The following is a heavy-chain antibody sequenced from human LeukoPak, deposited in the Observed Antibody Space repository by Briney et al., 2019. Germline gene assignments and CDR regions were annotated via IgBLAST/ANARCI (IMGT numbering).Heavy chain of an antibody. CDR1: GGSISSYY. D-gene: IGHD1-14*01. Sequence: SETLSLTCTVSGGSISSYYWSWIRQPPGKGLEWIGYIYYSGGTNYNPSLKSRVTISVDTSKNQFSLKLSSVTAADTAVYYCARDRTGSYWGQGTLVTVSS. CDR2: IYYSGGT. CDR3: ARDRTGSY. J-gene: IGHJ4*02. V-gene: IGHV4-59*01.